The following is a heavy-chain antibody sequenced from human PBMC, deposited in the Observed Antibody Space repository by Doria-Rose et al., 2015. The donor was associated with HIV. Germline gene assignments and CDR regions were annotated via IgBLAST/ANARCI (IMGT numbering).Heavy chain of an antibody. CDR1: GFTFSSHR. D-gene: IGHD3-10*01. CDR2: ISSTSAYI. V-gene: IGHV3-21*01. J-gene: IGHJ4*02. CDR3: ATGVTLDY. Sequence: AQLVESGGGLVRPGGSLRLSCATSGFTFSSHRINWVRQAPGKGLEWVSSISSTSAYINYADSVRGRFTISRDNARNSLYLQVDSLRAEDTAIYYCATGVTLDYWGQGTLVTVSS.